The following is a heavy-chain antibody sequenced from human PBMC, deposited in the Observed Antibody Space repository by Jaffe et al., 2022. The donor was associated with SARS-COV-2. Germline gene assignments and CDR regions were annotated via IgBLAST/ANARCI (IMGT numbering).Heavy chain of an antibody. V-gene: IGHV3-23*04. CDR2: ISGSGDST. Sequence: EVQLVESGGGLVQPGGSLRLSCAASGFTFSSYAMSWVRQAPGKGLEWVSAISGSGDSTYYADSVKGRFTISRDNSKNMLYLQMNSLRAEDTAVYYCAKDRVDGYKVGGRTAHFAYWGQGTLVTVSS. J-gene: IGHJ4*02. CDR3: AKDRVDGYKVGGRTAHFAY. D-gene: IGHD5-12*01. CDR1: GFTFSSYA.